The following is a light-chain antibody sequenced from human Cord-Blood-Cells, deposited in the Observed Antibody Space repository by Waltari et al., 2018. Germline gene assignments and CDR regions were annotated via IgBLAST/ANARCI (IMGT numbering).Light chain of an antibody. CDR1: SSDVGSYNL. Sequence: QSALTQPASVSGSPGQSIPIPCTGTSSDVGSYNLVSWYQQHPGKAPKLMIYEGSKRPSGVSNRFSGSKSGNTASLTISGLQAEDEADYYCCSYAGSSTVFGGGTKLTVL. CDR2: EGS. V-gene: IGLV2-23*01. J-gene: IGLJ3*02. CDR3: CSYAGSSTV.